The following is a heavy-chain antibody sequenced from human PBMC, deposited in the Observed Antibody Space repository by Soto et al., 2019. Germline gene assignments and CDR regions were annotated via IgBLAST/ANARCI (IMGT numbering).Heavy chain of an antibody. Sequence: SQTLSLTCAISGDSVSSNSAAWNWIRQSPSRGLEWLGRTYYRSKWYNDYAVSVKSRITFNPGPSKNQFSLEMNSVTPEDTAVYYCARAALPIAAAGTIYGMDVWGQGTTVTVSS. CDR2: TYYRSKWYN. CDR3: ARAALPIAAAGTIYGMDV. CDR1: GDSVSSNSAA. V-gene: IGHV6-1*01. J-gene: IGHJ6*02. D-gene: IGHD6-13*01.